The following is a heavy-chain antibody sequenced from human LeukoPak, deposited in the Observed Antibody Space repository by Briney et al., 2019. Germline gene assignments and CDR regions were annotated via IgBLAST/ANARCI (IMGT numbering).Heavy chain of an antibody. D-gene: IGHD4-11*01. V-gene: IGHV4-39*07. CDR2: IYYSGST. Sequence: SETLSLTCTVSGDSISSGDYYWSWIRQPAGKGLEWIGNIYYSGSTYYNPSLKSRVTISVDTSKNQFSLKLSSVTAADTAVYYCARTYSRFYYYYMDVWGKGTTVTVSS. J-gene: IGHJ6*03. CDR1: GDSISSGDYY. CDR3: ARTYSRFYYYYMDV.